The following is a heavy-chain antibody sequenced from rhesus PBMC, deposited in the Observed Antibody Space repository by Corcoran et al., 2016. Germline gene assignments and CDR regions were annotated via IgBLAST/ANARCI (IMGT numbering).Heavy chain of an antibody. D-gene: IGHD3-3*01. J-gene: IGHJ4*01. Sequence: QVQLQESGPGVVKPSETLSLTCAVSGGSIRSGYDWSWLRQPPGKGLEWIGYIYGSSGSTNYNPSLKNRVTISKDAAKNQCSRKLSSVTAADTAVYYCARGHYNCWTGYYFDYWGQGVLVTVSS. V-gene: IGHV4-76*01. CDR1: GGSIRSGYD. CDR3: ARGHYNCWTGYYFDY. CDR2: IYGSSGST.